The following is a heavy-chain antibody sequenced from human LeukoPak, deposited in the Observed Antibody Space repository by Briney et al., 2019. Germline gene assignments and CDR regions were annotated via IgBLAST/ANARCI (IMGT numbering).Heavy chain of an antibody. D-gene: IGHD3-10*01. Sequence: GGSLRLSCAASGFTFSTAWMHWVLQAPGKGLVWVSRIYSDGSDKTYADSVRGRFTISRDNAKNTVYLQMNSLRAEDSAVYYCASDSGHAFYFWGQGTMVTVSS. J-gene: IGHJ3*01. CDR1: GFTFSTAW. CDR3: ASDSGHAFYF. V-gene: IGHV3-74*01. CDR2: IYSDGSDK.